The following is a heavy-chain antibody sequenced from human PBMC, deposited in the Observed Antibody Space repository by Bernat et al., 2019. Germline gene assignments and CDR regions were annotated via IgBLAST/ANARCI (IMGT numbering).Heavy chain of an antibody. CDR2: ISGSGDNT. Sequence: EVQLLESGGGLAQPGGSLRLSCAASGFTFSNYAMSWVRQAPGKGLEWVSAISGSGDNTYYADSVKGRFTVSRDNSKNTLYLQVNSLRAEDTDVYYCARYYPFDCWGQGTLVTVSS. D-gene: IGHD2/OR15-2a*01. CDR3: ARYYPFDC. CDR1: GFTFSNYA. J-gene: IGHJ4*02. V-gene: IGHV3-23*01.